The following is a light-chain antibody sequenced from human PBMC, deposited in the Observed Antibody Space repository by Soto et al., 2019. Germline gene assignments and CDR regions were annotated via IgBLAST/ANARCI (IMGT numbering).Light chain of an antibody. J-gene: IGKJ4*01. V-gene: IGKV3-11*01. CDR3: QQRSDWPST. Sequence: EIVLTQSPATLSLSPGDRATLSCRASQTVSSYLAWYQQKPGQAPRLLIYDASSRATGIPARFSGSGSGTDFTLTITSLEPEDFGVYYCQQRSDWPSTFGEGTKVEIK. CDR2: DAS. CDR1: QTVSSY.